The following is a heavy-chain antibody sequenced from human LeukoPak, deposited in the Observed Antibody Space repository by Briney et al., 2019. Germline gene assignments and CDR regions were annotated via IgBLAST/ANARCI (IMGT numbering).Heavy chain of an antibody. CDR2: ISYDGSNK. CDR3: AKGNTIFGVVIRTYFDY. J-gene: IGHJ4*02. V-gene: IGHV3-30*18. CDR1: GFTFSSYG. Sequence: PGRSLRLSCVASGFTFSSYGMHWVRQAPGKGLEWVAIISYDGSNKYYGASVKGRFTISRDNSKNTLYLQMNSLRAEDTAVYYCAKGNTIFGVVIRTYFDYWGQGTLVTVSS. D-gene: IGHD3-3*01.